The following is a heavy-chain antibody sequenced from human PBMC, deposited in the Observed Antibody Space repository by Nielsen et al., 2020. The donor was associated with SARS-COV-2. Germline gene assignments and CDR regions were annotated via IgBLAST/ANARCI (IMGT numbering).Heavy chain of an antibody. CDR1: GYSFTSYW. V-gene: IGHV5-10-1*01. CDR3: ATHWPSNWYSDF. Sequence: GESLKISCKGSGYSFTSYWITWMRQTPGKGLEWIGRIDPRDSYTNYSPSFKGHVTMSVDKSRTTSGRTTAYLQWRSLEASDTAVFYCATHWPSNWYSDFWGQGTLVTVSS. CDR2: IDPRDSYT. J-gene: IGHJ4*02. D-gene: IGHD2-21*01.